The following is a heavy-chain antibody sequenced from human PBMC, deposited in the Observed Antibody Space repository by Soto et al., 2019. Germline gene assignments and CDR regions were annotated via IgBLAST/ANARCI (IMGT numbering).Heavy chain of an antibody. D-gene: IGHD1-7*01. CDR2: IYYSGST. CDR3: ARDLAGTVAFDI. Sequence: QVKLQESGPGLVKPSQTLSLTCTVSGGSISSGGYYWSWIRQHPGKGLEWIGYIYYSGSTYYNPSLKSRVTISVDTSKNQFSLKLSSVTAAATAVYYCARDLAGTVAFDIWGQGTMVTVSS. CDR1: GGSISSGGYY. J-gene: IGHJ3*02. V-gene: IGHV4-31*03.